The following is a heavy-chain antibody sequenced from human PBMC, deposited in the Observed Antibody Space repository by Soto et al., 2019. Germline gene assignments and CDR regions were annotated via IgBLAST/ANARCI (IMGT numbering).Heavy chain of an antibody. CDR3: ARYSSSPHYGMDV. D-gene: IGHD6-6*01. J-gene: IGHJ6*02. CDR1: GYTFTGYY. Sequence: ASVKVSCKASGYTFTGYYMHWVRQAPGQGLEWMGWINPNSGGTNYAQKFQGWVTMTRDTSISTAYMELSRLRSDDTAVYYCARYSSSPHYGMDVWGPGTTVTVSS. V-gene: IGHV1-2*04. CDR2: INPNSGGT.